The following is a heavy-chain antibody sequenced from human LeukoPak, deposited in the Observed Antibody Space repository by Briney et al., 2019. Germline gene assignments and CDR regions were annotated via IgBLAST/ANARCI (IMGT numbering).Heavy chain of an antibody. J-gene: IGHJ4*02. V-gene: IGHV3-30*03. D-gene: IGHD3-9*01. CDR3: AINPDPYYDILTPFDY. Sequence: PGRSLRLSCAASGFTFSSYGMHWVRQAPGKGLEWVAVISYDGSNKYYADSVKGRFTISRDNSKNTLCLQMNSLRAEDTAVYYCAINPDPYYDILTPFDYWGQGTLVTVSS. CDR1: GFTFSSYG. CDR2: ISYDGSNK.